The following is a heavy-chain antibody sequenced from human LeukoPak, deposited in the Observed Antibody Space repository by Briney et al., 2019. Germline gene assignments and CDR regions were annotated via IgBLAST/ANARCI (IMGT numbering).Heavy chain of an antibody. CDR3: AGDKSGYYYPTDY. V-gene: IGHV3-23*01. J-gene: IGHJ4*02. CDR1: GFTFSTYA. CDR2: ISASGDRT. D-gene: IGHD3-22*01. Sequence: GGSLRLSCGVSGFTFSTYAMSWVRQAPAKGLDWVSGISASGDRTFYADSVRGRFTVSRDNSKNTLYLQMNSLRAEDTAVYYCAGDKSGYYYPTDYWGQGTLVTVSS.